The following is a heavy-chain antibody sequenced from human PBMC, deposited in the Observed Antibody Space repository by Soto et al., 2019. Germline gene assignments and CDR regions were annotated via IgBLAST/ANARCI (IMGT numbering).Heavy chain of an antibody. CDR2: ISYDGSNK. CDR1: GFTFSSYG. V-gene: IGHV3-30*18. J-gene: IGHJ4*02. Sequence: LRLSCAASGFTFSSYGMHWVRQAPGKGLEWVAVISYDGSNKYYADSVKGRFTISRDNSKNTLYLQMNSLRAEDTAVYYCAKGKAEYSSGRPTALTPDYWGQGTLVTVSS. D-gene: IGHD6-19*01. CDR3: AKGKAEYSSGRPTALTPDY.